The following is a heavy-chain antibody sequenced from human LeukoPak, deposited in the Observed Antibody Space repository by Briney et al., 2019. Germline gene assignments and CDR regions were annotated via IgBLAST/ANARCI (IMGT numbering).Heavy chain of an antibody. Sequence: GGSLRVSCAASGFSFNDYWMAWVRQTQGKGLEWVANINEDGSEKYYVDSVSDRFIISRDNAQNSLSLLMDSLRVEDTAVYYCARRRGSFDIWGQGAMVTVSS. CDR2: INEDGSEK. V-gene: IGHV3-7*01. CDR3: ARRRGSFDI. D-gene: IGHD3-10*01. J-gene: IGHJ3*02. CDR1: GFSFNDYW.